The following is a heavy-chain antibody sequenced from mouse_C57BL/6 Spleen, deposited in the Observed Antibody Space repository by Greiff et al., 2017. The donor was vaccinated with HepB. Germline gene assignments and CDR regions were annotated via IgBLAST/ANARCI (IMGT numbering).Heavy chain of an antibody. CDR3: ADGYYVESYAMDY. D-gene: IGHD2-3*01. V-gene: IGHV14-2*01. CDR2: IDPEDGET. J-gene: IGHJ4*01. CDR1: GFNIKDYY. Sequence: VQLKESGAELVKPGASVKLSCTASGFNIKDYYMHWVKQRTEQGLEWIGRIDPEDGETKYAPKFQGKATITADTSSNTAYLQLSSLTSEDTAVYYCADGYYVESYAMDYWGQGTSVTVSS.